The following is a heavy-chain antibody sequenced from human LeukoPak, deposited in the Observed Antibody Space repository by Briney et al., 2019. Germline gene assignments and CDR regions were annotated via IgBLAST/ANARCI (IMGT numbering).Heavy chain of an antibody. CDR3: ATYSSSNAREFQY. D-gene: IGHD2-2*01. CDR1: GSTFTTYW. V-gene: IGHV3-7*01. Sequence: GGSLRLSCAASGSTFTTYWMSWVRQAPGRGLEWVANIRQDGSEKYYVDSVKGRFTISRDNAKNSLYLQMNSLRAEDTAVYYCATYSSSNAREFQYWGQGTLVTVSS. CDR2: IRQDGSEK. J-gene: IGHJ1*01.